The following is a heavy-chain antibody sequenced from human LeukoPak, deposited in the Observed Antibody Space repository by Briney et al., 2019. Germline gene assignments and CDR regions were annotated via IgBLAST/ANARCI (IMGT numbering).Heavy chain of an antibody. D-gene: IGHD3-22*01. V-gene: IGHV4-4*07. J-gene: IGHJ4*02. CDR2: IYTSGST. Sequence: SETLSLTCAVSGGSISSYYWSWIRQPAGKGLEWIGRIYTSGSTNYNPSLKSRVTMSVDKSKNQFSLKLSSVTAADTAVYYCAGVTGYVIEDYFDYWGQGTLVTVSS. CDR3: AGVTGYVIEDYFDY. CDR1: GGSISSYY.